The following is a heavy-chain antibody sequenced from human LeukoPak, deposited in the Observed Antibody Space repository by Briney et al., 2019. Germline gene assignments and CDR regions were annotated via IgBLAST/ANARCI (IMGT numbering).Heavy chain of an antibody. Sequence: PSETLSLTCTVSGGSISSYYWSWIRQPPGKGLEWIGYIYYSGSTNYNPSLKSRVTISVDTSKNQFSLKLSSVTAADTAVYYCARGDPDSSSWYYFDHWGQGTLVTVSS. CDR2: IYYSGST. J-gene: IGHJ4*02. CDR1: GGSISSYY. D-gene: IGHD6-13*01. CDR3: ARGDPDSSSWYYFDH. V-gene: IGHV4-59*01.